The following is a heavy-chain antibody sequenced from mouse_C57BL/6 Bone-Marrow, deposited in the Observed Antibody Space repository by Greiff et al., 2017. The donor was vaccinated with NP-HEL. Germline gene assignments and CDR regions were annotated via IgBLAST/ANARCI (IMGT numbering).Heavy chain of an antibody. J-gene: IGHJ3*01. CDR3: ARVRIYYDYDD. Sequence: VNVVESGAELARPGASVKLSCKASGYTFTSYGISWVKQRTGQGLEWIGEIYPRSGNTYYNEKFKGKATLTADKSSSTAYMELRSLTSEDSAVYFCARVRIYYDYDDWGQGTLVTVSA. V-gene: IGHV1-81*01. CDR2: IYPRSGNT. D-gene: IGHD2-4*01. CDR1: GYTFTSYG.